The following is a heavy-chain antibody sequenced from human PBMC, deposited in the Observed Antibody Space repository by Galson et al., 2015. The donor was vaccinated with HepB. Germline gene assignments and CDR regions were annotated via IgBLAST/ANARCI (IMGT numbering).Heavy chain of an antibody. CDR2: IYPGDSDT. CDR3: ASAAVAWTKDDAFDI. V-gene: IGHV5-51*01. CDR1: GYSFTSYW. D-gene: IGHD6-19*01. Sequence: QSGAEVKKPGESLKISCKGSGYSFTSYWIGWVRQMPGKGLEWMGIIYPGDSDTRYSPSFQGQVTISADKSISTAYLQWSSLKASDTAMYYCASAAVAWTKDDAFDIWGQGTMVTVSS. J-gene: IGHJ3*02.